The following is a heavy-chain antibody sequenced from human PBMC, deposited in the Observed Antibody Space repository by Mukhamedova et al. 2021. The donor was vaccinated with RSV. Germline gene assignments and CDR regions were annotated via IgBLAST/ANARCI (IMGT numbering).Heavy chain of an antibody. CDR2: ILYSGST. D-gene: IGHD4-23*01. Sequence: GLEWIGYILYSGSTHYNPSLKTRVTISVDTSKNLFSLKLISVTAADTAVYYCARSISTVASDWGQGTLVTVSS. J-gene: IGHJ4*02. CDR3: ARSISTVASD. V-gene: IGHV4-61*03.